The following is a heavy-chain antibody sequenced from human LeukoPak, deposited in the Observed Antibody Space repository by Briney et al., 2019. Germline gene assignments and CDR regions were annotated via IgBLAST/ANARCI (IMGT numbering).Heavy chain of an antibody. CDR3: AKHLTPYSRESDGTDV. V-gene: IGHV3-23*01. D-gene: IGHD1-26*01. Sequence: GGSLRLSCAASGFTFSSYAMSWVRQAPGKGLEWVSTISGSGSTTYYADSVKGRFTISRDNSKNTPYLQMNSLRAEDTAVYSCAKHLTPYSRESDGTDVWGQGTTVTVSS. CDR1: GFTFSSYA. J-gene: IGHJ6*02. CDR2: ISGSGSTT.